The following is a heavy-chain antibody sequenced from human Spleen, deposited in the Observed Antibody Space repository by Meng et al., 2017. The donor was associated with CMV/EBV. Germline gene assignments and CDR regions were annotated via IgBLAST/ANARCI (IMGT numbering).Heavy chain of an antibody. J-gene: IGHJ6*02. D-gene: IGHD5-18*01. CDR2: IFYSGST. Sequence: ESLKISCTVSGGSVSRGSHYWTWIRQSPGKGLEWIGNIFYSGSTKYNPSLRSRVAMSQDTSKNQFSLKLSSVTAADTAVYYCARDRGYSYGDYLAMDVWGRGTTVTVSS. V-gene: IGHV4-61*01. CDR3: ARDRGYSYGDYLAMDV. CDR1: GGSVSRGSHY.